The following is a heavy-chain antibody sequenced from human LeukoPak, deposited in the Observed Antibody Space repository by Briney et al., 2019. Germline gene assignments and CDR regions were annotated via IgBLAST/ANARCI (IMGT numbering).Heavy chain of an antibody. CDR2: INPNSGGT. Sequence: ASVKVSCKASGYTFTGYYMHWVRQAPGQGLEWMGRINPNSGGTNYAQKFQGRVTMTRDTSISTAYMELSRLRSDDTAEYYCARGPMIVVVITTFDYWGQGTLVTVSS. CDR3: ARGPMIVVVITTFDY. CDR1: GYTFTGYY. V-gene: IGHV1-2*06. D-gene: IGHD3-22*01. J-gene: IGHJ4*02.